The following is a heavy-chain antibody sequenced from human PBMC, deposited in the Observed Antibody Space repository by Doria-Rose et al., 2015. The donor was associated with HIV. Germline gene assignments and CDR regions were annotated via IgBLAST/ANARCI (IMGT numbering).Heavy chain of an antibody. CDR1: GVSLSSPGMG. J-gene: IGHJ4*02. CDR2: IVSDDER. V-gene: IGHV2-26*01. D-gene: IGHD6-13*01. Sequence: QITLKESGPVLVKPTETLTLTCTVSGVSLSSPGMGVSWIRQPPGKALEWLANIVSDDERSYNTSLKSRLTISRGTSKSQAVLTMTDMDPVDTATYYCARIKSSRWYHKYYFDFWGQGTLVIVSA. CDR3: ARIKSSRWYHKYYFDF.